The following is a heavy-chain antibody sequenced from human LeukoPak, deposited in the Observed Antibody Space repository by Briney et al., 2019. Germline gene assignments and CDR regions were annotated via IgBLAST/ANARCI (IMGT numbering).Heavy chain of an antibody. Sequence: SETLSLTCTVSGGSISSYYWGWIRQPPGKGLEWIGSIYYSGSTYYNPSLKSRVTISVDTSKNQFSLKLSSVTAADTAVYYCASSIMIVVVSGAFDIWGQGTMVTVSS. CDR2: IYYSGST. J-gene: IGHJ3*02. V-gene: IGHV4-39*01. D-gene: IGHD3-22*01. CDR3: ASSIMIVVVSGAFDI. CDR1: GGSISSYY.